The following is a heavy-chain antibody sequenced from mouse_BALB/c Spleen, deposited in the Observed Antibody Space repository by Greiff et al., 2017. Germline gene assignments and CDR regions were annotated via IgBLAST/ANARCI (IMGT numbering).Heavy chain of an antibody. D-gene: IGHD2-3*01. Sequence: QVQLKESGPGLVAPSQSLSITCTVSGFSLTSYDISWIRQPPGKGLEWLGVIWTGGGTNYNSAFMSRLSISKDNSKSQVFLKMNSLQTDDTAIYYCVRGDDGYYGGDYWGQGTSVTVSS. CDR1: GFSLTSYD. CDR2: IWTGGGT. J-gene: IGHJ4*01. CDR3: VRGDDGYYGGDY. V-gene: IGHV2-9-2*01.